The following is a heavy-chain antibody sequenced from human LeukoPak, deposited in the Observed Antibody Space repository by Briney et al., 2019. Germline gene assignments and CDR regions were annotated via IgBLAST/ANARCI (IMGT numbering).Heavy chain of an antibody. Sequence: SETLSLTCTVDGGSISSSSYYWGWIRQPPGKGLEWIGSIYYSGSTYYNPSLKSRVTISVDTSKNQFSLQLSSVTAADTAVYYCARQAGGSYLLPFDYWGQGTLVTVSS. D-gene: IGHD1-26*01. J-gene: IGHJ4*02. CDR3: ARQAGGSYLLPFDY. V-gene: IGHV4-39*01. CDR2: IYYSGST. CDR1: GGSISSSSYY.